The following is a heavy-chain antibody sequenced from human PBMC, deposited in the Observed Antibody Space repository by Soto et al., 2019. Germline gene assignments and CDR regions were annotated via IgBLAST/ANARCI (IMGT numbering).Heavy chain of an antibody. CDR2: IYYSGST. CDR1: GGSISSYY. J-gene: IGHJ5*02. CDR3: ARNRDYYDSSGYYSNWFDP. Sequence: PLETLSLTCTVSGGSISSYYWSWIRQPPGKGLEWIGYIYYSGSTNYNPSLKSRVTISVDTSKNQFSLKLSSVTAADTAVYYCARNRDYYDSSGYYSNWFDPWGQGTLVTAPQ. D-gene: IGHD3-22*01. V-gene: IGHV4-59*01.